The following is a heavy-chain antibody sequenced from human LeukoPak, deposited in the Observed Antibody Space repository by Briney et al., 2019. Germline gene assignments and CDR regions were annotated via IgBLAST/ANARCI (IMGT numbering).Heavy chain of an antibody. Sequence: PGGSLRLSCAASRFTFSSYGMHWVRQAPGKGLEWVAFIRYDGSNKYYADSVKGRFTISRDNSKNTLYLQMNSLRAEDTAVYYCAKGTSSGWYFDYWGQGTLVTVSS. J-gene: IGHJ4*02. CDR3: AKGTSSGWYFDY. D-gene: IGHD6-19*01. V-gene: IGHV3-30*02. CDR1: RFTFSSYG. CDR2: IRYDGSNK.